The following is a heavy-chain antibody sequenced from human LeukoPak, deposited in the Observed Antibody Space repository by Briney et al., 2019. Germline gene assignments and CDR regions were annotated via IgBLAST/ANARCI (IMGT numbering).Heavy chain of an antibody. J-gene: IGHJ4*02. D-gene: IGHD2-15*01. CDR3: ARSSVEVAAQIDY. Sequence: GESLKISCKGSGYSFTSYWIGWVRQMPGKGLEWMGIIYPDDSKTRYSPSFQGQVTISADKSISTAYLQWSSLKASDTAMYYCARSSVEVAAQIDYWGQGTLVTVSS. V-gene: IGHV5-51*01. CDR2: IYPDDSKT. CDR1: GYSFTSYW.